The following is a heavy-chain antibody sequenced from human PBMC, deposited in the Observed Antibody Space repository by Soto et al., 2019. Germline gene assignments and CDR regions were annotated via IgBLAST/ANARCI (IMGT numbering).Heavy chain of an antibody. J-gene: IGHJ5*02. CDR3: ARGLHLGELSTNWFDP. CDR1: GGSFSGYY. V-gene: IGHV4-34*01. CDR2: INHSGST. D-gene: IGHD3-16*02. Sequence: KASETLSLTCAVYGGSFSGYYWSWIRQPPGKGLEWIGEINHSGSTNYNPSLKSRVTISVDTSKNQFSLKLSSVTAADTAVYYCARGLHLGELSTNWFDPWGQGTLVTVSS.